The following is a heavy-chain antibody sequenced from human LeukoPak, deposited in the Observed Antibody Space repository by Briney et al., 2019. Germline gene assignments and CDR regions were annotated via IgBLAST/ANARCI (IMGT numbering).Heavy chain of an antibody. J-gene: IGHJ6*01. CDR1: GFSFSGFA. D-gene: IGHD4-11*01. V-gene: IGHV3-23*01. CDR3: AKMKGHQLPKYYRDV. Sequence: GVSLRLSCAASGFSFSGFAMMWLPRAPGKGLVGVLGISCSGDNTLYADSVKGRFTISRDNSKNTLYLEMHSLRAEATAIYSCAKMKGHQLPKYYRDVWGQGTTVTVSS. CDR2: ISCSGDNT.